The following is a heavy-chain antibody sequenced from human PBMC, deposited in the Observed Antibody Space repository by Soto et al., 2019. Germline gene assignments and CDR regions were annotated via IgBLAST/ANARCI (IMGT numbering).Heavy chain of an antibody. Sequence: PSETLSLTCTVSGGSISSGDYYWSWIRQPPGKGLEWIGYIYYSGSTYYNPSLKSRVTISVDTSKNQFSLKLSSVTAADTAVYYCARAVLFYGYTAANWFDPWGQGTLVTVSS. J-gene: IGHJ5*02. CDR2: IYYSGST. CDR1: GGSISSGDYY. CDR3: ARAVLFYGYTAANWFDP. D-gene: IGHD6-25*01. V-gene: IGHV4-30-4*01.